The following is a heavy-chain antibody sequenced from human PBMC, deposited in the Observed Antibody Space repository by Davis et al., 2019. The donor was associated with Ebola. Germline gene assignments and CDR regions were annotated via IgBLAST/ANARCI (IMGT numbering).Heavy chain of an antibody. V-gene: IGHV4-59*11. CDR1: GGSISSHY. J-gene: IGHJ4*02. D-gene: IGHD6-13*01. CDR3: ARVASFYSSSWYRGGYFDY. CDR2: IYYSGST. Sequence: PSETLSLTCTVSGGSISSHYWSWIRQPPGKGLEWIGYIYYSGSTNYNPSLKSRVTISVDTSKNQFSLKLSSVTAADTAVYYCARVASFYSSSWYRGGYFDYWGQGTLVTVSS.